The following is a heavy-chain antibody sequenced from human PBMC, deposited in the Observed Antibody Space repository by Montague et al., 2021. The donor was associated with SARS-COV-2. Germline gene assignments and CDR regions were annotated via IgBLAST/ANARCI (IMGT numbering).Heavy chain of an antibody. J-gene: IGHJ4*02. CDR1: GGSISSSSYY. Sequence: SETLSLTCTVSGGSISSSSYYWGWIRQPPGKGLEWIGGIYYSGSTYYDPSLKSRVTISVDTSKNQFSLKLSSMTAADTAVYYCARLGSGSYYTLDYWGQGTLVTVSS. CDR3: ARLGSGSYYTLDY. D-gene: IGHD3-10*01. V-gene: IGHV4-39*01. CDR2: IYYSGST.